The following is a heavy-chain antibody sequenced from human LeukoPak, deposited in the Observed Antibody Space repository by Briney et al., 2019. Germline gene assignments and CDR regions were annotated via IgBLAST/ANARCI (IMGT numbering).Heavy chain of an antibody. CDR1: GFTVSSNY. V-gene: IGHV3-66*01. CDR3: ARDRVYDSSRTGAFDI. J-gene: IGHJ3*02. D-gene: IGHD6-13*01. CDR2: IYSGGST. Sequence: GGSLRLSCAASGFTVSSNYMSWVRQAPGKGLEWVSVIYSGGSTYYADSVKGRFSISRDNSKNTLYLQMNTVRAEDTAVYYCARDRVYDSSRTGAFDIWGQGTMVTVSS.